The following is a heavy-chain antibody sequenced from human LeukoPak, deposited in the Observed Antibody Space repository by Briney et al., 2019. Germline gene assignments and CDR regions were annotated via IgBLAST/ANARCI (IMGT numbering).Heavy chain of an antibody. CDR2: ISAYNGNT. CDR3: ARDRALVRELWSASAFDY. CDR1: GYTFTSYG. V-gene: IGHV1-18*01. Sequence: ASVKVSCKASGYTFTSYGISWVRQAPGQGLEWMGWISAYNGNTNYAQKLQGRVTMTTDTSTNTAQMELSNLRSEDTAVYYCARDRALVRELWSASAFDYWGQGTLVTVSS. J-gene: IGHJ4*02. D-gene: IGHD3-10*01.